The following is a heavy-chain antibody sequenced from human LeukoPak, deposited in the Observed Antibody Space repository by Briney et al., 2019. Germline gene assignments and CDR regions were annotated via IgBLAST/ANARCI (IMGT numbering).Heavy chain of an antibody. Sequence: SETLSLTCTVSGYSISSGYYGGWIRPPPGKGREWSGTIYHSRSTYYNPSLKSRVTISVDTSKTQFSLKLSSVPAADTAVYYCARHPYFAWPKYDYWGQGTLVTVSS. D-gene: IGHD3-9*01. CDR1: GYSISSGYY. J-gene: IGHJ4*02. CDR2: IYHSRST. CDR3: ARHPYFAWPKYDY. V-gene: IGHV4-38-2*02.